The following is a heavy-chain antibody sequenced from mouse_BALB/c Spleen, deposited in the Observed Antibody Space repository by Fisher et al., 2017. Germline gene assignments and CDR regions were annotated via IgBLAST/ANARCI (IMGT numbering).Heavy chain of an antibody. CDR3: TRRGTRRGAMDY. J-gene: IGHJ4*01. Sequence: KFKGKATLTVDTSSSTAYMQLSSLTSEDSAVYYCTRRGTRRGAMDYWGQGTSVTVSS. D-gene: IGHD3-3*01. V-gene: IGHV1-50*01.